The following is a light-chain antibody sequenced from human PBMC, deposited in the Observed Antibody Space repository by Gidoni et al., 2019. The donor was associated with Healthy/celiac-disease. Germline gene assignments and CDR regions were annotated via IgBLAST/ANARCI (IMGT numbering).Light chain of an antibody. Sequence: DIVTTQSPLSQPVTPGEPASISCRSSQSLLHGNGYNYLDWYLQKPGQSPQLLIYLGSNRASGVPDRFSGSGSGTDFTLKISRVEAEDVGTYYCMQALQTPFTFGGGTKVEIK. V-gene: IGKV2-28*01. CDR1: QSLLHGNGYNY. CDR3: MQALQTPFT. CDR2: LGS. J-gene: IGKJ4*01.